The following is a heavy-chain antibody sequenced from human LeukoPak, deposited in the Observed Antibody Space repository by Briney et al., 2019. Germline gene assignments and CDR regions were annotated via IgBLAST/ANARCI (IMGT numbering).Heavy chain of an antibody. V-gene: IGHV1-46*01. Sequence: GASVKVSCKTSGYIFVDYFLHWVRQAPGQGLEWMGIINANGGGTRYAQMFQGRVTMTRDVSTRTVYMGLSSLTSEDTALYYWARGRAVGEVPLPDYWGRGTLVTVSS. D-gene: IGHD1-26*01. CDR1: GYIFVDYF. CDR3: ARGRAVGEVPLPDY. CDR2: INANGGGT. J-gene: IGHJ4*02.